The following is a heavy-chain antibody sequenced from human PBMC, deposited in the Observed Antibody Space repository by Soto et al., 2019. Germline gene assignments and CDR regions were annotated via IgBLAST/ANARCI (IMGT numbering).Heavy chain of an antibody. CDR2: IRSKGNNYAT. J-gene: IGHJ6*03. CDR1: GFPFSGSA. D-gene: IGHD3-3*01. Sequence: EVQLVGSGGGLVQPGGSLKLSCAASGFPFSGSAMHWVRQASGKGLEWVGRIRSKGNNYATAYGASLKGRFTTSRDDSKNTAYLQMNSLNTEDTAVYYCSRQASDFWSGKPQYYMDVWGKGTTVTVSS. CDR3: SRQASDFWSGKPQYYMDV. V-gene: IGHV3-73*01.